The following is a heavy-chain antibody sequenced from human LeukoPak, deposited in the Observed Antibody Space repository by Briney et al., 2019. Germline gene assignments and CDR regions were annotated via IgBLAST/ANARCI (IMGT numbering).Heavy chain of an antibody. CDR1: GFTFRDYW. CDR2: ISPDGTTT. V-gene: IGHV3-74*01. CDR3: AKDLYYDSRPFDY. D-gene: IGHD3-22*01. J-gene: IGHJ4*02. Sequence: PGGSLRLSCAASGFTFRDYWMHWVRQAPGKGLVWVSRISPDGTTTNYADSVKGRFTISRDNSKNTLYLQMNSLRAEDTAVYYCAKDLYYDSRPFDYWGQGTLVTVSS.